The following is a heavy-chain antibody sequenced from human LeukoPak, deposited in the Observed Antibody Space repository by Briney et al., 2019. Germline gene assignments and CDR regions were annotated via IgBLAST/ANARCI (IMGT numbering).Heavy chain of an antibody. D-gene: IGHD3-16*01. CDR1: GFTFSSYA. CDR3: AKGYYDYVWGSYYFDY. J-gene: IGHJ4*02. V-gene: IGHV3-23*01. CDR2: ISGSGGST. Sequence: GGSLRLSCAASGFTFSSYAMSWVRQAPGKGLERVSAISGSGGSTYYADSAKGRFTISRDNSRDTLYLQMNSLRAEDTAVYYCAKGYYDYVWGSYYFDYWGQGTLVTVSS.